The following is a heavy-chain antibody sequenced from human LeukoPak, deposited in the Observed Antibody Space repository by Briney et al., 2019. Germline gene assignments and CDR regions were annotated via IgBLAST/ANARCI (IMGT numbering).Heavy chain of an antibody. D-gene: IGHD2-15*01. V-gene: IGHV4-4*07. CDR1: GGTISSYH. Sequence: PSETLCLTCTASGGTISSYHWSWIRQPAGKGLEWIGRIYASGNTKSNASLKSRVTMSVDTSKNQFSLRLSSVTDADTAVYYCARSVSACGSGTCHSAYYYYMDAWGKGTPVPVSS. CDR2: IYASGNT. J-gene: IGHJ6*03. CDR3: ARSVSACGSGTCHSAYYYYMDA.